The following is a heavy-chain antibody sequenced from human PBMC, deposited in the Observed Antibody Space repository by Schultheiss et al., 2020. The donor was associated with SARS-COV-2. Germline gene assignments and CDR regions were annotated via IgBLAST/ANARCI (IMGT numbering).Heavy chain of an antibody. J-gene: IGHJ6*03. V-gene: IGHV4-4*07. CDR2: IYTSGST. CDR3: ARENLRTDYYYYYMDV. CDR1: GGSISSYY. D-gene: IGHD5/OR15-5a*01. Sequence: SQTLSLTCTVSGGSISSYYWSWIRQPAGNGLEWLGRIYTSGSTNYNPSLKSRVTISVDTSKNQFSLKLSSVTAADTAVYYCARENLRTDYYYYYMDVWGKGTTVTVSS.